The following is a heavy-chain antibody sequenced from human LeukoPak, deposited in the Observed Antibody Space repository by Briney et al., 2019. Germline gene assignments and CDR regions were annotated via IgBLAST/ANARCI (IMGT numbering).Heavy chain of an antibody. CDR2: IKQDGSEK. D-gene: IGHD4-17*01. J-gene: IGHJ4*02. Sequence: PGGSLRLSCAASGFTFSSYWMTWVRQAPGKGLEWVANIKQDGSEKYYVDSVKGRFTISRDNSKNTLYLQMNSLRAEDTAVYYCARSIGDYDDYWGQGTLVTVSS. V-gene: IGHV3-7*02. CDR3: ARSIGDYDDY. CDR1: GFTFSSYW.